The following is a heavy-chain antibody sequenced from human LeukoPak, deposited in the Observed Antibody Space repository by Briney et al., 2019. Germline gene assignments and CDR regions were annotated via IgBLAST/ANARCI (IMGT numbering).Heavy chain of an antibody. J-gene: IGHJ4*02. CDR3: ARFYGDYYGYYDY. Sequence: GGSLRLSCAASGFTFSNYAMSWVRQAPGKGLEWVSSISSSSNYIYYTDSVKGRFTISRDNAWNSLSLQMNSLRAEDTAVYYCARFYGDYYGYYDYWGQGTLVTVSS. CDR1: GFTFSNYA. CDR2: ISSSSNYI. V-gene: IGHV3-21*01. D-gene: IGHD4-17*01.